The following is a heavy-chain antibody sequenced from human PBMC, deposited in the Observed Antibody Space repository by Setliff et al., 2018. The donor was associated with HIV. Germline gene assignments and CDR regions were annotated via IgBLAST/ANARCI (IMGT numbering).Heavy chain of an antibody. CDR2: IRYDGSDK. D-gene: IGHD1-26*01. CDR1: GFTFISYG. CDR3: AKDLKRYSGSFSLDY. V-gene: IGHV3-30*02. J-gene: IGHJ4*02. Sequence: GGSLRLSCAASGFTFISYGMHWVRQAPGKGLEWVAFIRYDGSDKYYADSLEGRFTISRDNSKDTLYLQMNSLRAEDTAVFYCAKDLKRYSGSFSLDYWGQGTLVTVSS.